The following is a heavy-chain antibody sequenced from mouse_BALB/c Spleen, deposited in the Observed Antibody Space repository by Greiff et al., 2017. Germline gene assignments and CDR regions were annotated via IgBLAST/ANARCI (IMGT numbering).Heavy chain of an antibody. J-gene: IGHJ2*01. CDR3: ARWGMITPFDY. CDR2: ILPGSGST. V-gene: IGHV1-9*01. CDR1: GYTFSSYW. D-gene: IGHD2-4*01. Sequence: LQESGAELMKPGASVKISCKATGYTFSSYWIEWVKQRPGHGLEWIGEILPGSGSTNYNEKFKGKATFTADTSSNTAYMQLSSLTSEDSAVYYCARWGMITPFDYWGQGTTLTVSS.